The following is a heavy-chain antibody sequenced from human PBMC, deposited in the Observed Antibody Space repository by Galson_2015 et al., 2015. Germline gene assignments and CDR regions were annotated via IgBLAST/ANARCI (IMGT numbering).Heavy chain of an antibody. V-gene: IGHV4-61*02. CDR2: IYTSGST. D-gene: IGHD6-19*01. J-gene: IGHJ2*01. Sequence: TLSLACTVSGGSISSGSYYWRWIRQPAGKGLEWIGRIYTSGSTNYNPSLKSRVTISVDPSKNHFSLKLSSVTAADTAVYYCAREDSGWYIGGYWYFDLWGRGTLVTVSS. CDR1: GGSISSGSYY. CDR3: AREDSGWYIGGYWYFDL.